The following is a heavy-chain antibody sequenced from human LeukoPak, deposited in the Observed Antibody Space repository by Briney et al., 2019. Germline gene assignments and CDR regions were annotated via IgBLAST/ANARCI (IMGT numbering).Heavy chain of an antibody. CDR1: GGSFSDYY. Sequence: PSETLSLTCAVYGGSFSDYYWSWIRQSPGKGLEWIGSVYYTGASYYNPSLKSRVTISMDTSKKHFSLKLTSVTAADTAVYYCARGAPPQNWGQGTLVTVSS. V-gene: IGHV4-34*01. CDR2: VYYTGAS. J-gene: IGHJ4*02. CDR3: ARGAPPQN.